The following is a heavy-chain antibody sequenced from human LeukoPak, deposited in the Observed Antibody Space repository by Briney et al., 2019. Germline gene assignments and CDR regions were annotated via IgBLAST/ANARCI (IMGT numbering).Heavy chain of an antibody. CDR2: ISSSSSYI. V-gene: IGHV3-21*01. D-gene: IGHD2-15*01. J-gene: IGHJ4*02. Sequence: GGSLRLSCAASGFTFSSYSMNWVRQAPGKGLEWVSSISSSSSYIYYADSVKGRFTISRDNAKNSLYLQMNSLRAEDTAVYYCARDAPVVAARGRFDYWGQGTLVTVSS. CDR1: GFTFSSYS. CDR3: ARDAPVVAARGRFDY.